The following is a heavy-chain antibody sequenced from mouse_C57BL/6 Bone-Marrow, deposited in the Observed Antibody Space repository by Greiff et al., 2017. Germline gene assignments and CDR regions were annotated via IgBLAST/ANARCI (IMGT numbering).Heavy chain of an antibody. D-gene: IGHD2-4*01. J-gene: IGHJ3*01. V-gene: IGHV3-1*01. Sequence: EVKVEESGPGMVKPSQSLSLTCTVTGYSITSGYDWHWIRHFPGNKLEWMGYISYSGSTNYNPSLKSRISITHDTSKNHFFLKLNSVTTEDTATYYCARERLGLRRGAWFAYWGQGTLVTVSA. CDR3: ARERLGLRRGAWFAY. CDR2: ISYSGST. CDR1: GYSITSGYD.